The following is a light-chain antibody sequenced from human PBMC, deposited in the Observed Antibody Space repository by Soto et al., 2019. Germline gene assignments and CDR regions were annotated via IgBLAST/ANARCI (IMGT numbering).Light chain of an antibody. CDR3: RQYYIYPLA. V-gene: IGKV1-8*01. J-gene: IGKJ1*01. CDR2: AAS. Sequence: AIRRTQSPASISACTGDRVTITCRARQPISTYLAWYQQKPGKAPKLRIYAASTLQSGVPPTFSGSGSGTDCTLSISRLQSEDFATYSCRQYYIYPLAFGPETNVEIK. CDR1: QPISTY.